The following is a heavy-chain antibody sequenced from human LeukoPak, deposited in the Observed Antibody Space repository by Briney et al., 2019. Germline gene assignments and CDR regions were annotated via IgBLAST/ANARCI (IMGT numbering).Heavy chain of an antibody. V-gene: IGHV3-23*01. CDR1: GFTFSSYA. CDR3: AKDEVSSGYPFDY. J-gene: IGHJ4*02. CDR2: ISGSGGST. D-gene: IGHD3-22*01. Sequence: GGSLRLSCAASGFTFSSYAMSWVRQAPGKGLEWVSAISGSGGSTYYADSVKGRFTISRDDSKNTLYLQMNSLRAEDTAVYYCAKDEVSSGYPFDYWGQGTLVTVSS.